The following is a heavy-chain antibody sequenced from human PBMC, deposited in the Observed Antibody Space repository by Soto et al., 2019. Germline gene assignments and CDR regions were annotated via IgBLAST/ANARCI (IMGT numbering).Heavy chain of an antibody. CDR1: GFTFTSSA. J-gene: IGHJ6*02. CDR3: AAESSAAAENTYYYYYYGMDV. D-gene: IGHD6-13*01. CDR2: IVVGSGNT. Sequence: SVKVSCKASGFTFTSSAVQWVRQARGQRLEWIGWIVVGSGNTNYAQKFQERVTITRDMSTSTAYMELSSLRSEDTAVYYCAAESSAAAENTYYYYYYGMDVWGQGTTVTVSS. V-gene: IGHV1-58*01.